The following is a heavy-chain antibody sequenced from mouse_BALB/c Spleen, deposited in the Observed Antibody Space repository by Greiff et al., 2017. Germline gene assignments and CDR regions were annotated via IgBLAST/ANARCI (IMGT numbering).Heavy chain of an antibody. D-gene: IGHD1-1*01. CDR1: GFTFSSFG. CDR2: ISSGSSTI. J-gene: IGHJ2*01. V-gene: IGHV5-17*02. CDR3: ARGYYGSSYRDYFDY. Sequence: EVQVVESGGGLVQPGGSRKLSCAASGFTFSSFGMHWVRQAPEKGLEWVAYISSGSSTIYYADTVKGRFTISRDNPKNTLFLQMTSLRSEDTAMYYCARGYYGSSYRDYFDYWGQGTTLTVSS.